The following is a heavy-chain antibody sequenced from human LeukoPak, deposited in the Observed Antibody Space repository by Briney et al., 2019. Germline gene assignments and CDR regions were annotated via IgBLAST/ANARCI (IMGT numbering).Heavy chain of an antibody. D-gene: IGHD3-16*02. CDR2: ISNSGDSI. CDR1: GFTVSSNY. CDR3: ARSEARFMLS. J-gene: IGHJ4*02. V-gene: IGHV3-11*04. Sequence: PGGSLRLSCAASGFTVSSNYMSWVRQALGNGLEWVSFISNSGDSIYYADSVKGRFTISRDNAKNSLFLQMNSLRAEDTAVYYCARSEARFMLSWGQGTLVTVSS.